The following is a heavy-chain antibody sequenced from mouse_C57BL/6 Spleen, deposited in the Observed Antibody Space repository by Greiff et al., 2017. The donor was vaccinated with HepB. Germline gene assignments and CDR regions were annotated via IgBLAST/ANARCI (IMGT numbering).Heavy chain of an antibody. V-gene: IGHV1-69*01. J-gene: IGHJ4*01. CDR1: GYTFTSYW. CDR2: IDPSDSYT. Sequence: VKLQQPGAELVMPGASVKLSCKASGYTFTSYWMHWVKQRPGQGLEWIGEIDPSDSYTNYNQKFKGKSTLTVDKSSSTAYMQLSSLTSEDSAVYYCARGGTGDYYAMDYWGQGTSVTVSS. D-gene: IGHD3-3*01. CDR3: ARGGTGDYYAMDY.